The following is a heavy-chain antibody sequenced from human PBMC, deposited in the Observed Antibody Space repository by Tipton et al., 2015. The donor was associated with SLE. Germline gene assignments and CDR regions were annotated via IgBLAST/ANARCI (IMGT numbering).Heavy chain of an antibody. D-gene: IGHD3-9*01. J-gene: IGHJ5*02. CDR3: AKDLSFDILTGYYGGIDH. CDR1: GFMFSDYG. CDR2: IWSDGTDK. Sequence: SLRLSCAASGFMFSDYGMHWVRQAPGKGLEWVAVIWSDGTDKYYADSVKGRFTISRDNSENTLYLQMNSLRAEDTGVYICAKDLSFDILTGYYGGIDHWGQGTLVTVSS. V-gene: IGHV3-33*06.